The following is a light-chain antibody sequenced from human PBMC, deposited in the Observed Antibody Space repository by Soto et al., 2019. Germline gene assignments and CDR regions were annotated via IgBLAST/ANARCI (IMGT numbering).Light chain of an antibody. CDR1: SSDIGAYNY. J-gene: IGLJ2*01. V-gene: IGLV2-8*01. CDR3: CSCAGSYNFDVL. CDR2: DVT. Sequence: QSSLTQPPSASGSPGQSVTISCTGTSSDIGAYNYVSWYQQHPGKAPKLIIYDVTKRPSGVPDRFPGSKSGNTAYLTVSGLQAEDEADYDYCSCAGSYNFDVLLGGGTKLTVL.